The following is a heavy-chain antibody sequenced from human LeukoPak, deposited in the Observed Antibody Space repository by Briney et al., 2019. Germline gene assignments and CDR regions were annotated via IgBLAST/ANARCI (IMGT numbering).Heavy chain of an antibody. CDR3: ARDYYDSSGYYYSDS. V-gene: IGHV3-7*01. D-gene: IGHD3-22*01. CDR1: GFNFIKYW. J-gene: IGHJ4*02. Sequence: PGGSLRLSCAPSGFNFIKYWMTWVRQVPGKGLEWVANIKDDGSQKYYVDSVKGRFTISRDNGKKSLYLQMGSLRAEDMAVYYCARDYYDSSGYYYSDSWGQGTLVTVSS. CDR2: IKDDGSQK.